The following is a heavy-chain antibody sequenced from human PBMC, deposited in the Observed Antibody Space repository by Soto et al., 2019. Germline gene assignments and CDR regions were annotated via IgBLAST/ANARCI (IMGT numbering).Heavy chain of an antibody. Sequence: QVQLVESGGGVVQPGGSLRLSCAASGFTFSSYGMHWVRQAPGKGLGWVAVISYDGSNKYYADSVKGRFTISRDNTKNNLYLKMNTLSTEDTAVYKWATRSVVLVPAVNPYGTDYWGQGTLVTVSS. CDR1: GFTFSSYG. J-gene: IGHJ4*02. V-gene: IGHV3-30*03. CDR3: ATRSVVLVPAVNPYGTDY. D-gene: IGHD2-2*01. CDR2: ISYDGSNK.